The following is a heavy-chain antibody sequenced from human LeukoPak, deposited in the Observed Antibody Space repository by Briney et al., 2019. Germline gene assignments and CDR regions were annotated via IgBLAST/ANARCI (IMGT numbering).Heavy chain of an antibody. CDR2: IYYSGST. CDR1: GGSISSSSYY. J-gene: IGHJ6*02. Sequence: PSETLSLTCTVSGGSISSSSYYWGWIRQPPGKGLEWIGYIYYSGSTNYNPSLKSRVTISVDTSKNQFSLKLSSVTAADTAVYYCARGKDIVVVPAPLVSPYYYYGMDVWGQGTTVTVSS. D-gene: IGHD2-2*01. V-gene: IGHV4-61*05. CDR3: ARGKDIVVVPAPLVSPYYYYGMDV.